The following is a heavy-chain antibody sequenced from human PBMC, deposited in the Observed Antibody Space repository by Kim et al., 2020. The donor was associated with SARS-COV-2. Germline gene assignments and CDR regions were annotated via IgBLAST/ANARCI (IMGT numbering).Heavy chain of an antibody. CDR3: VRSPRDDMY. V-gene: IGHV3-23*01. CDR2: LSGNGGYP. CDR1: GFTFSAYG. J-gene: IGHJ4*02. D-gene: IGHD1-1*01. Sequence: GGSLRLSCVASGFTFSAYGMHWVRQVPGKGLEGVSGLSGNGGYPYYADSVKGRFTVSRDNSKKTLYLQMNRLRVDDTALYYCVRSPRDDMYWGLGTLVTVSS.